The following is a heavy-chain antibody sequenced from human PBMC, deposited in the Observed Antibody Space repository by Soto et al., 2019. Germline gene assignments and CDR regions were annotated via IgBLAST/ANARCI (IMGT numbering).Heavy chain of an antibody. J-gene: IGHJ4*02. Sequence: VPLNCSVSGGSIDSLYHWGWIRQSPGKVLEWIGSIDDGGNVYYNPSLTGRATLFVDTSKNRFSLNLNSVTATDTAVYYCAVTPPLEPASTDFSCQPILVTVSS. D-gene: IGHD4-17*01. V-gene: IGHV4-39*02. CDR3: AVTPPLEPASTDF. CDR2: IDDGGNV. CDR1: GGSIDSLYH.